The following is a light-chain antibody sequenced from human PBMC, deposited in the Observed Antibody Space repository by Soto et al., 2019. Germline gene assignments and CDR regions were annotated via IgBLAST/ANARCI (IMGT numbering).Light chain of an antibody. CDR2: SVS. Sequence: DIQMTQSPSSLSASVGDRVTITCRASQGISNYLAWYQQKPGKAPRLLIYSVSNLESVVPSRFSGSGSGTDFTLTISGLQPGDVATYYCQKYDSDPVTFGGGTKVEIK. V-gene: IGKV1-27*01. CDR1: QGISNY. CDR3: QKYDSDPVT. J-gene: IGKJ4*01.